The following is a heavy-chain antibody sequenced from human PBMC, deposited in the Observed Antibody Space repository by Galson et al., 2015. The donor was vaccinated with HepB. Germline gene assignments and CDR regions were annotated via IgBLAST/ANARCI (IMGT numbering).Heavy chain of an antibody. D-gene: IGHD3-22*01. Sequence: SGAQEKKRGGSLNNCCMGSGYSLTSCGIAWVRQMHGKGLQRIGIIYPPDSDTRYSPSFQAQVTHSADKSISPAYLEWGRLKASDTGMYYCARFPLLGYDSTAYWGQGTLVTVSS. CDR2: IYPPDSDT. CDR3: ARFPLLGYDSTAY. J-gene: IGHJ4*02. V-gene: IGHV5-51*01. CDR1: GYSLTSCG.